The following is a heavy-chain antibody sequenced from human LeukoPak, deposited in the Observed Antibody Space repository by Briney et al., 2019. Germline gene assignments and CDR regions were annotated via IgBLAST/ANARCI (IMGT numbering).Heavy chain of an antibody. CDR3: AKDRYCTSSSCPIDY. Sequence: SLRLSCVGSGFNFDEYAMHWVRQPPGKGLEWVSSISSNSDDIGYADSVKGRFTISRDSAKKSLYLYMNSLRVEDTALYYCAKDRYCTSSSCPIDYWGQGTLVTVSS. CDR2: ISSNSDDI. V-gene: IGHV3-9*01. J-gene: IGHJ4*02. CDR1: GFNFDEYA. D-gene: IGHD2-8*01.